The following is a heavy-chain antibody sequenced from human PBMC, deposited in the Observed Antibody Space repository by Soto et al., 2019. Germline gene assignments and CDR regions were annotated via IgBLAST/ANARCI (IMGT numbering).Heavy chain of an antibody. J-gene: IGHJ3*02. D-gene: IGHD2-15*01. CDR2: IYSGGST. CDR3: ASEGDLSKVVRDAFDI. V-gene: IGHV3-53*01. Sequence: PGGSLRLSCAASGFTVSGNYMSWVRQAPGKGLEWVSVIYSGGSTYYADSVKGRFTISRDNSKNTLYLQMNSLRAEDTAVYYCASEGDLSKVVRDAFDIWGQGTMVTVSS. CDR1: GFTVSGNY.